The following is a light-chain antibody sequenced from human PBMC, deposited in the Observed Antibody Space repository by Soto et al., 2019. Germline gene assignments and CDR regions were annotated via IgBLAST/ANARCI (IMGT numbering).Light chain of an antibody. J-gene: IGKJ1*01. V-gene: IGKV3-20*01. CDR3: QEYDGAPIT. CDR2: DAS. CDR1: QSIRSER. Sequence: EIVLTQSQDTLSLSPGERATLSCLASQSIRSERLAWYQQKPGQAPRLVIFDASNRASGMPERFSGSGSGTDFTLTIARLEPEDFAVYYCQEYDGAPITFGLGTKVDIK.